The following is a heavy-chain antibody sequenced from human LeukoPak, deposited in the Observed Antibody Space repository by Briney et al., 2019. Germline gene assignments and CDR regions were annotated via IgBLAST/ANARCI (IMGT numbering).Heavy chain of an antibody. J-gene: IGHJ5*02. Sequence: PGGSLRLSCAASGFTFSSYSMNWVRQAPGKGLEWVSSISSSSSYIYYADSVKGRFTISRDNAKNSLYLQMNSLRAEDTAVYYCARVHGGGPLSGSMYNWFDPWGQGTLVTVSS. CDR1: GFTFSSYS. CDR3: ARVHGGGPLSGSMYNWFDP. CDR2: ISSSSSYI. D-gene: IGHD3-10*01. V-gene: IGHV3-21*01.